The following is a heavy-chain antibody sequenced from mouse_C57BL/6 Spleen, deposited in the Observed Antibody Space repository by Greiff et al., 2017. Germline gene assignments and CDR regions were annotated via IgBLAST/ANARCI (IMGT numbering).Heavy chain of an antibody. CDR2: IWGYGST. CDR3: AKPYYDGYYVWFAY. Sequence: VQLQQSGPGLVAPSQSLSITCTVSGFSLTSYGVSWVRQPPGKGLEWLGVIWGYGSTNYHSALISRLSISKDNSKSQVFLKLNSLQPDDTATYYCAKPYYDGYYVWFAYWGQGTLVTVSA. J-gene: IGHJ3*01. D-gene: IGHD2-3*01. V-gene: IGHV2-3*01. CDR1: GFSLTSYG.